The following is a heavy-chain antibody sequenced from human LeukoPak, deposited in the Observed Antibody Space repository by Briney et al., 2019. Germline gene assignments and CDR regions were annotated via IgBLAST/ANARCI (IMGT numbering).Heavy chain of an antibody. J-gene: IGHJ4*02. CDR3: ARLPVLGYSYYDILTGYFIREGDY. CDR1: GGSISSYY. D-gene: IGHD3-9*01. V-gene: IGHV4-4*07. CDR2: IYTSGST. Sequence: SETLSLTCTVSGGSISSYYWSWIRQPAGKGLEWIGRIYTSGSTNYNPSLKSRVTISVDTSKNQFSLKLSSVTAADTAVYYCARLPVLGYSYYDILTGYFIREGDYWGQGTLVTVSS.